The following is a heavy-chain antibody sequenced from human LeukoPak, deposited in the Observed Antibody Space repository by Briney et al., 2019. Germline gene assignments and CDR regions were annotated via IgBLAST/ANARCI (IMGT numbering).Heavy chain of an antibody. J-gene: IGHJ6*03. CDR3: ARVSWFPGTSYYYMDV. CDR1: GVSISSYY. V-gene: IGHV4-59*01. D-gene: IGHD1-1*01. Sequence: SETLSLTCTVSGVSISSYYWSWVRQPPGKGLEWVGYIHDSGSTNYNASLKSGVTISVEKSKKKFSLQLSSVTAADTAVYYCARVSWFPGTSYYYMDVWGKGTTVTVSS. CDR2: IHDSGST.